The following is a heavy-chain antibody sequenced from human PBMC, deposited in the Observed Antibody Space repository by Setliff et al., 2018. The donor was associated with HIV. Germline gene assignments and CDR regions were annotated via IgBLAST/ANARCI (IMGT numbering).Heavy chain of an antibody. Sequence: SETLSLTCSVSGDSISNSAYFWGWIRQPSGKGLEYIGSIYYNGDTYYNPSLKSRVTIPVDTSNNQFSLKLRSVTAADTAVYYCARRLVVVAAEDYFDSWGQGALVTVSS. V-gene: IGHV4-39*01. CDR2: IYYNGDT. CDR1: GDSISNSAYF. CDR3: ARRLVVVAAEDYFDS. D-gene: IGHD2-15*01. J-gene: IGHJ4*02.